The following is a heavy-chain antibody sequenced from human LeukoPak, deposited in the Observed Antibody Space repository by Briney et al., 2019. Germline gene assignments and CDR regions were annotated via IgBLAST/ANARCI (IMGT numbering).Heavy chain of an antibody. J-gene: IGHJ6*02. CDR1: GGSLSSFY. Sequence: SETLSLTCTGSGGSLSSFYWSWIRQPAGKGLEWIGRIHTSGNTNYNPSLKSPVTMSVDTSKSEFSLKLNSVTAADTAVYYCARGITMVRGVVYYVMDVWGQGTTVTVSS. V-gene: IGHV4-4*07. D-gene: IGHD3-10*01. CDR3: ARGITMVRGVVYYVMDV. CDR2: IHTSGNT.